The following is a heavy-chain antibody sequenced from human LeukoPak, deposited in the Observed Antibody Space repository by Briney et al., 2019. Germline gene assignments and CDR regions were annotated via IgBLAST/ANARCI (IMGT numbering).Heavy chain of an antibody. CDR2: INHSGST. D-gene: IGHD3-22*01. Sequence: SETLSLTCAVYGGSFSGYYWTWIRQPPGKGLEWIGEINHSGSTNYNPSLKSRVTISADTSRNHFSLNLSSVTAADTAVYYCARGAYYYDSSAYYRYWGQGTLVTVSS. CDR3: ARGAYYYDSSAYYRY. V-gene: IGHV4-34*01. CDR1: GGSFSGYY. J-gene: IGHJ4*02.